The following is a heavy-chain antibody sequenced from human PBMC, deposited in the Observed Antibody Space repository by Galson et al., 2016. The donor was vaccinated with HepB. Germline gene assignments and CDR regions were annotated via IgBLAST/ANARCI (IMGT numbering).Heavy chain of an antibody. CDR3: ARVRLRLGELSSIFFDY. CDR1: GGSISSGGYY. CDR2: IYYSGHT. D-gene: IGHD3-16*02. Sequence: PLSLTCTVSGGSISSGGYYWSWIRQHPGKGLEWIGYIYYSGHTYYNPSLKSRITISVDTSENQFSLKLSSVTAADTAVYYCARVRLRLGELSSIFFDYWGQGTLVTVSS. V-gene: IGHV4-31*03. J-gene: IGHJ4*02.